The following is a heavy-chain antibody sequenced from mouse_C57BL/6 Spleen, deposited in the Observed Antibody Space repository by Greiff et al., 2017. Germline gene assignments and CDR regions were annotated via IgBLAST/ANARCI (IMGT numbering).Heavy chain of an antibody. CDR1: GYAFSSSW. CDR3: ASYGSSTDAY. CDR2: IYPGDGDT. J-gene: IGHJ3*01. Sequence: VKLQESGPELVKPGASVKISCKASGYAFSSSWMNWVKQRPGKGLEWIGRIYPGDGDTNYNGKFKGKATLTADKSSSTAYMQLSSLTSEDSAVYFCASYGSSTDAYWGQGTLVTVSA. D-gene: IGHD1-1*01. V-gene: IGHV1-82*01.